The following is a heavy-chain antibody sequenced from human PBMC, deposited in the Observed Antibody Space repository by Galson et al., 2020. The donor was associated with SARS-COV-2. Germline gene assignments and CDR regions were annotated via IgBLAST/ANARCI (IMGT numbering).Heavy chain of an antibody. CDR2: MNPNSGNT. CDR3: ARSFWGCGGDCYSP. V-gene: IGHV1-8*01. D-gene: IGHD2-21*01. CDR1: GYTFTSYD. Sequence: ASVKVSCKASGYTFTSYDINWVRQATGQGLEWMGWMNPNSGNTGYAQKFQGRVTMTRNTSISTAYMELSSLRSEDTAVYYCARSFWGCGGDCYSPWGQGTLVTVSS. J-gene: IGHJ5*02.